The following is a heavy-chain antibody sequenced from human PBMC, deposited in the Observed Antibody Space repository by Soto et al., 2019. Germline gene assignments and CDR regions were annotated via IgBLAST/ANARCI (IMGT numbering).Heavy chain of an antibody. Sequence: ASVKVSCKASGYTFTSYTISWVRQAPGQGLEWVGWIGPSSGNTDSAQNLQGRVTMTTDTSTSTAYTELRSLRSDDTAMYYCARDTGNFFDYWGQGTLVTVSS. CDR1: GYTFTSYT. V-gene: IGHV1-18*01. CDR2: IGPSSGNT. CDR3: ARDTGNFFDY. J-gene: IGHJ4*02.